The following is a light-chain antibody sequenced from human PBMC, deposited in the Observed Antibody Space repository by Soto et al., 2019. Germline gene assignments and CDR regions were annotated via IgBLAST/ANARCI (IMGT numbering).Light chain of an antibody. V-gene: IGKV1-5*01. CDR3: QQYNSYSPL. CDR2: DAS. J-gene: IGKJ3*01. CDR1: QSIGTW. Sequence: DIQMTQSPSTLSASVGDRVTITCRASQSIGTWLAWYQQKPGKAPKLLIYDASSVESGVPSRFSGSGSGTEFTLTISSLQPDDCATYYCQQYNSYSPLFGPGTKVDIK.